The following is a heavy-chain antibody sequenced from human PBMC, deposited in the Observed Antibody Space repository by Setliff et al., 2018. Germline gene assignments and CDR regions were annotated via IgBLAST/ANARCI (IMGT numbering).Heavy chain of an antibody. V-gene: IGHV1-69*06. Sequence: VASVKVSCKASGATFSSYAISWVRQAPGQGLEWMGRIIPIFGTANYAQKFQGRVTITADKSTSTAYMELSSLRSEDTAVYYCARAPSSTVINWFDPWVQGTLVTVSS. D-gene: IGHD3-22*01. J-gene: IGHJ5*02. CDR3: ARAPSSTVINWFDP. CDR1: GATFSSYA. CDR2: IIPIFGTA.